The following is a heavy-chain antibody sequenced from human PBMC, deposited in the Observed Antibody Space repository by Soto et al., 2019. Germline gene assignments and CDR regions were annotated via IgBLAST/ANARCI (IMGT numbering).Heavy chain of an antibody. Sequence: QVQLVQSGAEVKKPGASVKVSCKAPRYIFTAYFMHWVRQAPAQGLVWMGWINPNNVATHYGLSFQGRVTMTRDTSISTAYMELSSLRSDDTAVYYCSSHDPGARFDPWGQGTLVIVSS. J-gene: IGHJ5*02. V-gene: IGHV1-2*02. D-gene: IGHD1-1*01. CDR2: INPNNVAT. CDR1: RYIFTAYF. CDR3: SSHDPGARFDP.